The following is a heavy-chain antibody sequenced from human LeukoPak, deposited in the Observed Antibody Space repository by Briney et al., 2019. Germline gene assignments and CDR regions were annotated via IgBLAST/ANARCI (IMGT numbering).Heavy chain of an antibody. V-gene: IGHV3-30-3*01. CDR3: ARVPGDDY. D-gene: IGHD3-16*01. J-gene: IGHJ4*02. Sequence: PGGSLRLSCAASGFTFSSYAMHWVRQAPGKGLEWVAVISYDGSNKYYADSVKGRFTISRDNSKNTLYLQMNSLRAEDTAVYYWARVPGDDYWGQGTLVTVSS. CDR1: GFTFSSYA. CDR2: ISYDGSNK.